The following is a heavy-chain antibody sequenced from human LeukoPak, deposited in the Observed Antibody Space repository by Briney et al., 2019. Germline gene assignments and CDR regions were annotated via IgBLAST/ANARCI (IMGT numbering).Heavy chain of an antibody. CDR3: AKEQYYDILTGHDYYYGMDV. V-gene: IGHV3-30*18. CDR2: ISYDGSNK. CDR1: GFTFRSYG. D-gene: IGHD3-9*01. Sequence: GGSLRLSCAASGFTFRSYGMHWVRQAPGKGLEWVAVISYDGSNKYYADSVKGRFAISRDNSKNTLYLQMNSLRAEDTAVYYCAKEQYYDILTGHDYYYGMDVWGKGTTVTVSS. J-gene: IGHJ6*04.